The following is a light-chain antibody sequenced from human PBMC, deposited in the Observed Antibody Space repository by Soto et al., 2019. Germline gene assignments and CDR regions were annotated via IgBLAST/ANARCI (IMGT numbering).Light chain of an antibody. CDR3: QQRSNWPIT. J-gene: IGKJ5*01. Sequence: EIEMTHSPATLSVSPWEIATHSCRASQSVSSSYVAWYQQRPGQAPRLLIYDASNRATGIPARFSGSGSGTDFTLTISSPEPEDFAVYYCQQRSNWPITFGQGTRLEI. V-gene: IGKV3D-20*02. CDR2: DAS. CDR1: QSVSSSY.